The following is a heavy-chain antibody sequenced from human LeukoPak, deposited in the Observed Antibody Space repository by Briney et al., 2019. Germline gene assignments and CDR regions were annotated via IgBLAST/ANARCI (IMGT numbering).Heavy chain of an antibody. V-gene: IGHV1-46*01. J-gene: IGHJ4*02. CDR1: GYTFTSYY. D-gene: IGHD3-10*01. Sequence: ASVKVSCKASGYTFTSYYMHWVRQAPGQGLEWMGIINPSGGSTSYAQKFQGRVTMTRDTSTSTVYMELSSLRSEDTAVYYCARGQSRSGSYNPYQFDYWGQGTLVTVSS. CDR2: INPSGGST. CDR3: ARGQSRSGSYNPYQFDY.